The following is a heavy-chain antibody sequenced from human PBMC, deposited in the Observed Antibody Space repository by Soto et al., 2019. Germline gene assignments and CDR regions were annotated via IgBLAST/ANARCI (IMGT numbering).Heavy chain of an antibody. J-gene: IGHJ2*01. CDR3: ARDKGSDYGDSEGPGPNWYFDL. CDR2: IYYSGST. Sequence: QVQLQESGPGLVKPSQTLSLTCTVSGGSISSGGYYWSWIRQHPGKGLEWIGYIYYSGSTYYNPSLQSRVTISVDTSKNQFSLKLSSVTAADTAVYYCARDKGSDYGDSEGPGPNWYFDLWGRGTLVTVSS. V-gene: IGHV4-31*03. CDR1: GGSISSGGYY. D-gene: IGHD4-17*01.